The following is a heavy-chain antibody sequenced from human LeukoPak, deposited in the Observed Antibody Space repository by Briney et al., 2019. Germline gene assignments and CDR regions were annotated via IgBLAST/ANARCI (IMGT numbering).Heavy chain of an antibody. CDR3: ARAENTMTHLDY. D-gene: IGHD3-22*01. Sequence: ASVKVSCKASGYTFTGYYMHWVRQAPGQGLEWMGWINPNSGGTNYAQKFQGRVTMTGDTSISTAYMELSRLRSDDTAVYYCARAENTMTHLDYWGQGTLVTVSS. CDR1: GYTFTGYY. J-gene: IGHJ4*02. CDR2: INPNSGGT. V-gene: IGHV1-2*02.